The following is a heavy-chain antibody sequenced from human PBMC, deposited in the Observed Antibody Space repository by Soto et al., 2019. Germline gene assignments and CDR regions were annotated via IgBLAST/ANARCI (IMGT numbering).Heavy chain of an antibody. D-gene: IGHD3-10*01. CDR3: AKDQVGESYHGVVDY. CDR2: ISWNSGSI. Sequence: EVQLVESGGGLVQPGRSLRLSCAASGFTFDDYAMHWVRQAPGRGLEWVSGISWNSGSIGYADSVQGRFTISRDNAKNSLYLQMNSLSAEDTALYYWAKDQVGESYHGVVDYWGQGTLVTVSS. V-gene: IGHV3-9*01. J-gene: IGHJ4*02. CDR1: GFTFDDYA.